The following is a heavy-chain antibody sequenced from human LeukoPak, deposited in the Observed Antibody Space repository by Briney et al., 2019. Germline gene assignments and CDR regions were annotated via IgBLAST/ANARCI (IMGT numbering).Heavy chain of an antibody. CDR2: IFPDDSNT. CDR3: ARQDSDCSSTSCYDIDFDY. J-gene: IGHJ4*02. D-gene: IGHD2-2*01. Sequence: GESLKISCTASGYSFASSWIAWVRQMPGKGLEWMGIIFPDDSNTRYSPSFQGQVTISADKSISTAYLQWSSLKASDTAMYYCARQDSDCSSTSCYDIDFDYWGQGTLVTVSS. CDR1: GYSFASSW. V-gene: IGHV5-51*01.